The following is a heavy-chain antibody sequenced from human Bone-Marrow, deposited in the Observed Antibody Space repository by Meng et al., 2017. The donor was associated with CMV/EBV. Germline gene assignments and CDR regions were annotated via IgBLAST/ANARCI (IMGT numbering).Heavy chain of an antibody. CDR1: GFPFSSYE. D-gene: IGHD4-23*01. J-gene: IGHJ4*01. CDR2: NSSSSSTI. CDR3: ASQSYGGNSGTNN. Sequence: GEYLKPPWAASGFPFSSYEMNWVRPAPGKGVEWVSYNSSSSSTIYYADSVKGRFTISRDNAKNSLYLQMNSLRAEDTAVYYCASQSYGGNSGTNNWGQGTLVTVSS. V-gene: IGHV3-48*03.